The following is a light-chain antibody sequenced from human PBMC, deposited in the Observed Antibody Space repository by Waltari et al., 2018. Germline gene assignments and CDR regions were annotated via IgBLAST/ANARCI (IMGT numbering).Light chain of an antibody. V-gene: IGLV2-23*01. J-gene: IGLJ2*01. Sequence: WYQRHAVKAPHVMIYADSNLPSGVSDRYSGAKSGDMSSLIIPRLHAEDEAVYFCSSYAVSSKVVFGGGTKVLVL. CDR2: ADS. CDR3: SSYAVSSKVV.